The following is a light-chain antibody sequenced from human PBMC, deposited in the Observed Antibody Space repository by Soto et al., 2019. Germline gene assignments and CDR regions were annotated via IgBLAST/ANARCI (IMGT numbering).Light chain of an antibody. CDR3: QVWDSSTVV. V-gene: IGLV3-9*01. CDR1: NIGTKN. CDR2: RDS. J-gene: IGLJ2*01. Sequence: SYELTQPLSVSVALGQTAKITCGGNNIGTKNVHWYQQKSGQAPVLVIYRDSNRPSGIPERFSGSNSGTTATLTISRAQAGDEADYYCQVWDSSTVVFGGGTKVTVL.